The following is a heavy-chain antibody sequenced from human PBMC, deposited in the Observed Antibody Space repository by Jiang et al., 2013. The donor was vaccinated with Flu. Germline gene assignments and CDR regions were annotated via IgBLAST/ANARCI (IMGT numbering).Heavy chain of an antibody. Sequence: SGPGLVKASETLSLTCTVSDGSISSYYWSWIRQSPGKGLEWIGYIYYSGITASNPSLRSRVTISIDTSKNQFALRLSSVTAADTAVYYCASELRIAGGTSALDIWGQRGQRSPSLQ. V-gene: IGHV4-59*13. D-gene: IGHD6-13*01. CDR3: ASELRIAGGTSALDI. CDR1: DGSISSYY. CDR2: IYYSGIT. J-gene: IGHJ3*02.